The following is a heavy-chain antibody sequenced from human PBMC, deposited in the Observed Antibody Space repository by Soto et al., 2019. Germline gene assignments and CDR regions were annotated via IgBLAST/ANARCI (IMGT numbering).Heavy chain of an antibody. Sequence: QVQLVQSGAEVKKPGSSVKVSCKASGGPFSSYAISWVRQAPGQGLEWMGGIIPISGTANYAQKFQGRVTIPAVEATSTAYTELSSLSSEHTAVYYCARSQGSSTSLEIYYYYFYGMDVWGQGTTVTVSS. J-gene: IGHJ6*02. CDR3: ARSQGSSTSLEIYYYYFYGMDV. CDR2: IIPISGTA. D-gene: IGHD2-2*01. V-gene: IGHV1-69*01. CDR1: GGPFSSYA.